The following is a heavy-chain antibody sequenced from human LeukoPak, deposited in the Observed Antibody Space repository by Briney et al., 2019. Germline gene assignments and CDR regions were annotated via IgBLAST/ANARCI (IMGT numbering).Heavy chain of an antibody. V-gene: IGHV4-38-2*01. J-gene: IGHJ4*02. Sequence: PSETLSLTCAVSGYSISSGYYWGWIRQPPGKGLEWIGSIYHSGSTYHNPSLKSRVTISVDTSKNQFSLKLSSVTAAATAVYYCARQARIVVDPSFDYGGQGTLVTVSS. CDR1: GYSISSGYY. CDR3: ARQARIVVDPSFDY. CDR2: IYHSGST. D-gene: IGHD3-22*01.